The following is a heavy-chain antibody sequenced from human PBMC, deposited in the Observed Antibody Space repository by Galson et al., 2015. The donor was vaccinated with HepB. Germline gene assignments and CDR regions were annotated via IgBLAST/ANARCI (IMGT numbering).Heavy chain of an antibody. Sequence: SLRLSCAASGFTFSSYAMSWVRQAPGKGLEWVSAISGSGGSTYYADSVKGRFTISRDNSKNTLYLQMNSLRAEDTAVYYCAIWGGYYGSGTRGDYWGQGTLVTVSS. CDR1: GFTFSSYA. V-gene: IGHV3-23*01. CDR2: ISGSGGST. D-gene: IGHD3-10*01. J-gene: IGHJ4*02. CDR3: AIWGGYYGSGTRGDY.